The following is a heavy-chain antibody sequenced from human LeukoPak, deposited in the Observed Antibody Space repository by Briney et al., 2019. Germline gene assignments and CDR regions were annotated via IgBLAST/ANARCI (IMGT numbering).Heavy chain of an antibody. CDR2: ISSSGSDI. V-gene: IGHV3-11*04. J-gene: IGHJ4*02. CDR3: ARRPFSTGWNYFDY. CDR1: GFTFSDYY. Sequence: GGSLRLSCSASGFTFSDYYMTRIRQSPGKGLEWVSFISSSGSDIYYADSVKGRFTISRDNAKNSLYVQMNSLRTEDTAVYHCARRPFSTGWNYFDYWGQGTLVTVSS. D-gene: IGHD2-8*02.